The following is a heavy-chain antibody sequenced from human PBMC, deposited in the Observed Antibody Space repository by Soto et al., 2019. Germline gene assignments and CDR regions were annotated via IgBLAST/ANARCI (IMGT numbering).Heavy chain of an antibody. CDR3: ARLNWGYKYEN. V-gene: IGHV4-39*01. D-gene: IGHD7-27*01. CDR2: IYYSGST. CDR1: GGSISSSSYY. J-gene: IGHJ4*02. Sequence: PSETLSLTCTVSGGSISSSSYYWGWIRQPPGKGLEWIGSIYYSGSTYYNPSLKSRVTISVDTSKNQFSLKLSSVTAADTAVYYCARLNWGYKYENWGQGTLVTVSS.